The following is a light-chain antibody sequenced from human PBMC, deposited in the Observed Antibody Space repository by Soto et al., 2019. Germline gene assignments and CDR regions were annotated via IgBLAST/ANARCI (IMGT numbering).Light chain of an antibody. CDR1: QSVSNNY. Sequence: EIVLTRSPGTLSLSPGERATLSCRAIQSVSNNYLGWYQQKPGQAPRLLIYGPSNRATGIPDRFSGGGSGTDFTLTISRLEPEDFAVYYCQHYNSSPPITFGHGTRLEIK. J-gene: IGKJ5*01. CDR2: GPS. CDR3: QHYNSSPPIT. V-gene: IGKV3-20*01.